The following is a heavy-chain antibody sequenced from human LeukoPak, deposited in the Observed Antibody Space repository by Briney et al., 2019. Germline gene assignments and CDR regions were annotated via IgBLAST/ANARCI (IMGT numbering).Heavy chain of an antibody. D-gene: IGHD1-7*01. V-gene: IGHV4-59*01. CDR1: GGSISTYY. CDR3: ARESTTWAIGYYYYGMDV. Sequence: TSETLSLTCTVSGGSISTYYGNWIRQAPGKGLEWIGYIYYSGSTNYNPSLKSRVTISVDTSKNQFSLKLSSVTAADTAVYYCARESTTWAIGYYYYGMDVWGQGTTVTVS. J-gene: IGHJ6*02. CDR2: IYYSGST.